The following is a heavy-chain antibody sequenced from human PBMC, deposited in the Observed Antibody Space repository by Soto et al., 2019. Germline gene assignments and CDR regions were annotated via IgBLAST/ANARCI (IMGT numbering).Heavy chain of an antibody. CDR3: ARDSGEIDY. D-gene: IGHD2-15*01. V-gene: IGHV4-59*01. CDR1: GGSISSYY. CDR2: IYYSGST. Sequence: SETLSLTCTVSGGSISSYYWSWIRQPPGKGLEWIGYIYYSGSTNYNPSLKSRVTISVDTSKNQFSLKLSSVTAADTAVYYCARDSGEIDYWAREPWSPSPQ. J-gene: IGHJ4*02.